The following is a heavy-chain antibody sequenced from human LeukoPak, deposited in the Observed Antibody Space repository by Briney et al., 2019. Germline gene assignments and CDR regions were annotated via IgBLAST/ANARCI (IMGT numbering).Heavy chain of an antibody. CDR2: INPNSGGT. CDR1: GYTFTGYY. D-gene: IGHD4-17*01. V-gene: IGHV1-2*02. J-gene: IGHJ4*02. Sequence: ASVTVSCKASGYTFTGYYMHWVRQAPGQGLEWMGWINPNSGGTNYAQKFQGRVTMTRDTSISTAYMELSRLRSDDTAVYYCARSPPHYGDYVDYWGQGTLVTVSS. CDR3: ARSPPHYGDYVDY.